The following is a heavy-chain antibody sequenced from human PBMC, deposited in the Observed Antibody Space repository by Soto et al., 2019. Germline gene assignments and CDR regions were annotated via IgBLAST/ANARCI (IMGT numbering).Heavy chain of an antibody. D-gene: IGHD5-12*01. CDR3: ARSPEMAQRSYFDY. CDR1: GGTFSNYA. Sequence: QVQLVQSGAEVKKPGSSVKVSCKASGGTFSNYAISWVRHAPGQGLEWMGVIIPIFGTTNYAHNFEGRVTITADESTTTAYLDLTGLRSEGTAVYYCARSPEMAQRSYFDYWGQGTLVTVSS. CDR2: IIPIFGTT. V-gene: IGHV1-69*12. J-gene: IGHJ4*02.